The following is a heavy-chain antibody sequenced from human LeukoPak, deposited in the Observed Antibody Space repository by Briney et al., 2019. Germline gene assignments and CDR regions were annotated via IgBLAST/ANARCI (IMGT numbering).Heavy chain of an antibody. CDR3: ARHRGSGSPYFDY. D-gene: IGHD3-10*01. CDR2: IYTSGST. V-gene: IGHV4-4*09. J-gene: IGHJ4*02. CDR1: GGSISSYY. Sequence: SETLSLTCTVSGGSISSYYWSWIRQPPGKGLEWIGYIYTSGSTNYNPSLKSRVTISVDTSKNQLSLKLSSVTAADTAVYYCARHRGSGSPYFDYWGQGTLVTVSS.